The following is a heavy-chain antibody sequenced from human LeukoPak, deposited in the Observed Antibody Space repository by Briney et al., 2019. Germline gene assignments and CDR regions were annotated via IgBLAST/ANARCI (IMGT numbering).Heavy chain of an antibody. CDR3: ARDFAVSGTTDNWFDP. CDR1: GYTFTGYY. D-gene: IGHD1-1*01. Sequence: ASVKVSCKAPGYTFTGYYMHWARQAPGQGLEWMGWINPNSGGTNYAQKFQGRVTMTRDTSISTAYMELSRLRSDDTAVYYCARDFAVSGTTDNWFDPWGQGTLVTVSS. CDR2: INPNSGGT. J-gene: IGHJ5*02. V-gene: IGHV1-2*02.